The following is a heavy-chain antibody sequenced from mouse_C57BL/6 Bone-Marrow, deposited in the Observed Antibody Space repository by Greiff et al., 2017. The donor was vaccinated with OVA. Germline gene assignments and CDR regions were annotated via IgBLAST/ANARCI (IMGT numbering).Heavy chain of an antibody. CDR3: TRIYRSDFDY. Sequence: SGPVLVRPGASVKISCKASGYSFTGYFMNWVMQSHGKSLEWIGRITPHIGETFYNQRFKDKATLTVDESSSTAHMELRSLASEDSAVYYCTRIYRSDFDYWGQGTTLTVSS. CDR2: ITPHIGET. D-gene: IGHD1-1*01. CDR1: GYSFTGYF. J-gene: IGHJ2*01. V-gene: IGHV1-20*02.